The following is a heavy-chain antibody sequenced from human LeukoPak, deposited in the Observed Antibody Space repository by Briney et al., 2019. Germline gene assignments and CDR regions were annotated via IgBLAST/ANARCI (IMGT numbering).Heavy chain of an antibody. CDR2: ISYDGPNK. Sequence: GGSLRLSCAASGFTFNSYGMHWVGQAPGKGLEWVAVISYDGPNKYYADSVKGRFTISRDDSKSTLYLQMNSLRPEDTAVYYCARVSPAIVVVTGTGAPDYWGQGTLVTVSS. CDR3: ARVSPAIVVVTGTGAPDY. D-gene: IGHD2-21*02. CDR1: GFTFNSYG. J-gene: IGHJ4*02. V-gene: IGHV3-30*03.